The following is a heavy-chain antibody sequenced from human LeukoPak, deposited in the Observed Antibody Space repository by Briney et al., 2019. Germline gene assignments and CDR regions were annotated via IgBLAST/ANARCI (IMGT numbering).Heavy chain of an antibody. D-gene: IGHD3-3*01. CDR2: FDPEDGET. CDR1: GYTLTELS. Sequence: ASVKVSCKVSGYTLTELSMHWVRQAPGKGLEWMGGFDPEDGETIYAQKFQGRVTMTEDTSTDTAYMELSSLRSEDTAVYYCARGITIFGVVIISYYYMDVWGKGTTVTVSS. V-gene: IGHV1-24*01. J-gene: IGHJ6*03. CDR3: ARGITIFGVVIISYYYMDV.